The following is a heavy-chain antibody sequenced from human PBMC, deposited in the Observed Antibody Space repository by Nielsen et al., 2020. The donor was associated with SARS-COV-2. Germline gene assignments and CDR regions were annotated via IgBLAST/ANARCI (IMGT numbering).Heavy chain of an antibody. CDR1: GGPISSSSYY. J-gene: IGHJ3*02. V-gene: IGHV4-39*01. D-gene: IGHD1-26*01. CDR3: ASIVGATAGAFDI. Sequence: SETLSPTCTVPGGPISSSSYYWGWIRQPPGKGLEWIGSIYYSGSTYYNPSLKSRVTISVDTSKNQFSLKLSSVTAADTAVYYCASIVGATAGAFDIWGQGTMVTVSS. CDR2: IYYSGST.